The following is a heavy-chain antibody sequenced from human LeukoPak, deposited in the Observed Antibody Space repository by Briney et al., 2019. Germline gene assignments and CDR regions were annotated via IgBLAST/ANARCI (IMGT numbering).Heavy chain of an antibody. J-gene: IGHJ4*02. CDR1: GGTFSSYA. CDR3: ARDRGYSYGTFDY. CDR2: IIPIFGTA. Sequence: SVKVSCKASGGTFSSYAISWVRQATGQGLEWMGGIIPIFGTANYAQKFQGRVTITADESTSTAYMELSSLRSEDTAVYYCARDRGYSYGTFDYWGQGTLVTVSS. D-gene: IGHD5-18*01. V-gene: IGHV1-69*13.